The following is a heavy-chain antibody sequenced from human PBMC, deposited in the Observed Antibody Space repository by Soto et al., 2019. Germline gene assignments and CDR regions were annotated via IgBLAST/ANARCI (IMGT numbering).Heavy chain of an antibody. CDR2: IIPILGIA. CDR1: GGTFSSYT. V-gene: IGHV1-69*08. Sequence: QVQLVQSGAEVKKPGSSVEVSCKASGGTFSSYTISWVRQAPGQGLEWMGRIIPILGIAHYAQKFQGRVPMTAEKSTSTAYMEMSSLRSEETAVYYCAIDGDSAQWLVRGWFDPCGQGSLVMVSA. J-gene: IGHJ5*02. D-gene: IGHD6-19*01. CDR3: AIDGDSAQWLVRGWFDP.